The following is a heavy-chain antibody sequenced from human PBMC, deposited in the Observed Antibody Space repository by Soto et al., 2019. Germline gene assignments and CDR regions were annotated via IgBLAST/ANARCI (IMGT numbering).Heavy chain of an antibody. CDR2: INHSGST. CDR3: ARVAGYIRGVIIANDY. CDR1: GGSFSGYY. Sequence: PSETLSLTCAVYGGSFSGYYWSWIRQPPGKGLEWIGEINHSGSTNYNPSLKSRVTISVDTSKNQFSLKLSSVTAADTAVYYCARVAGYIRGVIIANDYWGQGTLVTVSS. D-gene: IGHD3-10*01. V-gene: IGHV4-34*01. J-gene: IGHJ4*02.